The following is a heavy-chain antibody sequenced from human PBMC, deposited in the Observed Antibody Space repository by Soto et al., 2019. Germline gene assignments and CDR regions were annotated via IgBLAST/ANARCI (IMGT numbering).Heavy chain of an antibody. CDR2: MNPNSGNT. CDR3: ARLGHYDFWSGYYPYYYYYYMDV. J-gene: IGHJ6*03. CDR1: GYTFTSYD. D-gene: IGHD3-3*01. V-gene: IGHV1-8*01. Sequence: QVQLVQSGAEVKKPGASVKVSCKASGYTFTSYDINWVRQATGQGLEWMGWMNPNSGNTGYAQKFQGRVTMTRNTSISPAYMELSSMRSEDTAVYYCARLGHYDFWSGYYPYYYYYYMDVWGKGTTVTVSS.